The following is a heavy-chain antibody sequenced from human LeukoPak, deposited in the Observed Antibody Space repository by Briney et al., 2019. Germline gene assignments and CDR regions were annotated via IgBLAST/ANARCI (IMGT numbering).Heavy chain of an antibody. CDR1: GGSISSYY. CDR2: IYYSGIT. V-gene: IGHV4-59*12. CDR3: ARGRYCSGGSCLPGDY. D-gene: IGHD2-15*01. Sequence: LETLSLTCTVSGGSISSYYWSWIRQPPGKGLEWIGYIYYSGITNYNPSLKSRVTISVDTSKNQFSLKLSSVTAADTAVYYCARGRYCSGGSCLPGDYWGQGTLVTVSS. J-gene: IGHJ4*02.